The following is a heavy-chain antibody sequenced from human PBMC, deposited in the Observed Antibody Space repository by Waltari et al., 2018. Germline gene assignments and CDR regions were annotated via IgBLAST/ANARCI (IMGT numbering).Heavy chain of an antibody. Sequence: QVQLQESGPGLVKPSETLSLTCDVSGYSIDRAYFWGWIRQPPGKGLEWIGTIFHAGFTYYTPSLKGRVTMSVDTSKNQFSLNLSSVTAADTAVYYCARAPGVAVAAYFDYWGQGTLVTVSS. CDR2: IFHAGFT. D-gene: IGHD6-13*01. J-gene: IGHJ4*02. V-gene: IGHV4-38-2*01. CDR3: ARAPGVAVAAYFDY. CDR1: GYSIDRAYF.